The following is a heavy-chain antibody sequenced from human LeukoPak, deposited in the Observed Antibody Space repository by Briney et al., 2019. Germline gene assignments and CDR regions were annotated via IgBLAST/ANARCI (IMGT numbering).Heavy chain of an antibody. CDR3: AKGGQWLVRSAYFDY. J-gene: IGHJ4*02. Sequence: ASVKVSCKASGYTFSAYSIHWVRQAPGQGLEWMGWINPDSGDTNYAQKFQGWVTMTRDTSISTAYMEVRRLRSGDTAVYYCAKGGQWLVRSAYFDYWGQGTLVTVSS. CDR2: INPDSGDT. CDR1: GYTFSAYS. D-gene: IGHD6-19*01. V-gene: IGHV1-2*04.